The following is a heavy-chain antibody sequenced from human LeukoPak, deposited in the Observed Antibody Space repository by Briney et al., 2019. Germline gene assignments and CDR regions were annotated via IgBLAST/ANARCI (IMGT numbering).Heavy chain of an antibody. CDR3: AKGDNNILTGYYNSFDS. Sequence: GGSLRLSCAASGFTFSSYAMSWIRQAPRKGLEWVSSISGSAISTYYADSVKGRFTISRDNSRNTLYLQMNSLRAEDTALFYCAKGDNNILTGYYNSFDSWGQGTLGTVSS. D-gene: IGHD3-9*01. CDR2: ISGSAIST. J-gene: IGHJ4*02. CDR1: GFTFSSYA. V-gene: IGHV3-23*01.